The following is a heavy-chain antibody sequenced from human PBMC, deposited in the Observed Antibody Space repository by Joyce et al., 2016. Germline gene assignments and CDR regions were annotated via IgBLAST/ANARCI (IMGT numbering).Heavy chain of an antibody. CDR2: ISYDGSNK. Sequence: QGQLVESGGGVVQPGRCLRLSCAASGFNFSNYCMHWVRQAPGKGLGWVAVISYDGSNKHYGDSVKGRFTISRDNSKNTLYLQMNSLRAEDTAVYYCAGGILTGYFDYWGQGTLVTVSS. CDR1: GFNFSNYC. J-gene: IGHJ4*02. V-gene: IGHV3-30*03. CDR3: AGGILTGYFDY. D-gene: IGHD3-9*01.